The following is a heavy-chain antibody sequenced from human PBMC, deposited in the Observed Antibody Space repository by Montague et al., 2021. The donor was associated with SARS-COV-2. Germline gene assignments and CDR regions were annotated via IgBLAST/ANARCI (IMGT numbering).Heavy chain of an antibody. CDR3: ARGVLMDV. D-gene: IGHD3-10*01. V-gene: IGHV4-61*05. CDR1: GGSISSSSYY. J-gene: IGHJ6*02. CDR2: IYYIGST. Sequence: SETLSLTCTVSGGSISSSSYYWGWIRQPPGKGLEWIGYIYYIGSTNYNPSLKSRVTISVDTSKNQFSLKLSSVTAADTAAYYCARGVLMDVWGQGTTVTVSS.